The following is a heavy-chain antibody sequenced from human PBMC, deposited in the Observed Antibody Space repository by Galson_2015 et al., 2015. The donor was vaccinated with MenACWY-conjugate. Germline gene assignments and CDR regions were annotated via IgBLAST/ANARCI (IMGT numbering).Heavy chain of an antibody. D-gene: IGHD2-8*02. CDR1: GGSIISDVYY. V-gene: IGHV4-39*07. CDR3: ARVLGAFDI. CDR2: ISYSGST. J-gene: IGHJ3*02. Sequence: SETLSLTCPVSGGSIISDVYYWGWLRQPPGKGLEWIGSISYSGSTYYTPSLQSRGTMSVDTSKNQFSLKLTSVTAADTAVYYCARVLGAFDIWGQGTMVTVSS.